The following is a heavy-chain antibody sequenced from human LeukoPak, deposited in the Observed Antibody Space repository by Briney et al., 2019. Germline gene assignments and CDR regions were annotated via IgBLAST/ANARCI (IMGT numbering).Heavy chain of an antibody. Sequence: SETLSLTCSVSGGSISSSTYYWGWIRQPPGKGLEWIGSIYYSGSTYYNPSIKSRVTISVDTSKNQFSLKLSSVTAADTAVYYCARVRETYRMVRGVIIRNGFDIWGQGTMVTVSS. CDR2: IYYSGST. J-gene: IGHJ3*02. D-gene: IGHD3-10*01. CDR3: ARVRETYRMVRGVIIRNGFDI. V-gene: IGHV4-39*07. CDR1: GGSISSSTYY.